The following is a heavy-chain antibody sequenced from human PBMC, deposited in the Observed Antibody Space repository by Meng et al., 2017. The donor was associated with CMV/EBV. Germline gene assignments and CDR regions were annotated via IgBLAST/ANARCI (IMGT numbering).Heavy chain of an antibody. Sequence: GGSLRPSCAPSASTSGSHEMNWARQPPGKGLEWVSYISSSGSTTYYADSVKGRFTISRDNAKNSLYLQMNSLRAEDTAVYYCARDGGYHFSPTTNNGMDVWGQGTTVTVSS. CDR1: ASTSGSHE. V-gene: IGHV3-48*03. D-gene: IGHD3-3*01. CDR2: ISSSGSTT. CDR3: ARDGGYHFSPTTNNGMDV. J-gene: IGHJ6*02.